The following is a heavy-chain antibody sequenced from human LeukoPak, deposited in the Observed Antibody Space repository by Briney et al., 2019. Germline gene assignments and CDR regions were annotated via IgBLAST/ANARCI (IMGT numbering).Heavy chain of an antibody. V-gene: IGHV4-4*07. CDR1: GGSISSYY. CDR2: IYTSGST. CDR3: ARERPLQTYYYYGMDV. Sequence: SETLSLTCNVSGGSISSYYCSWIRQPAGKGLEWIGRIYTSGSTNYNPSLKSRVTMSVDTSKNQFSLKLSSVTAADTAVYYCARERPLQTYYYYGMDVWGQGTTVTVSS. J-gene: IGHJ6*02. D-gene: IGHD5-24*01.